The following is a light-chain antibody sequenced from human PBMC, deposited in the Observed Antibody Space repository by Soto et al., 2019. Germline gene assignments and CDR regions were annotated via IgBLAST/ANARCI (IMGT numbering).Light chain of an antibody. CDR1: QSVSSY. CDR2: DAS. Sequence: EIVLTQSPATLSLSPGERATLSCRASQSVSSYLAWYQQKPGQAPRLLIYDASNRATGIPARFSGSGSGTDFPLTIRRLEPEDFAVYYRHQRSNRPSYTFGQGTKLEIK. CDR3: HQRSNRPSYT. V-gene: IGKV3-11*01. J-gene: IGKJ2*01.